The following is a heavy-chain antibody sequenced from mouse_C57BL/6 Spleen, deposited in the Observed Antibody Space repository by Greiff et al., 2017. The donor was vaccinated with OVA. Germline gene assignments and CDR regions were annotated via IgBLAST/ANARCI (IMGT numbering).Heavy chain of an antibody. CDR1: GYTFTDYE. CDR3: TNQDYYGNDYYAMDY. CDR2: IDPGTGGT. Sequence: QVQLKESGAELVRPGASVTLSCKASGYTFTDYELHWVQQTPVHGLDWIGDIDPGTGGTAYNQKFKGKAILTVDKSASTAYMELSSLTTEDSADYDGTNQDYYGNDYYAMDYWGQGTSVTVSS. D-gene: IGHD2-1*01. J-gene: IGHJ4*01. V-gene: IGHV1-15*01.